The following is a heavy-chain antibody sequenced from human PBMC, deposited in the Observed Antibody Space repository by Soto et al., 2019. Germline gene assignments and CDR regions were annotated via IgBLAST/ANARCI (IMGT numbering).Heavy chain of an antibody. D-gene: IGHD1-26*01. J-gene: IGHJ5*02. CDR1: GFAISRGYY. CDR3: ARDMHAGFTHYFDP. Sequence: ASETLSLTCNVSGFAISRGYYWSWVRQPPGKGLEWIGSIYPSVSSYHNPSFQSRVTISIDTSKNQLSLKLTSMTAADTAVYYCARDMHAGFTHYFDPWGQGTLVTVSS. V-gene: IGHV4-38-2*02. CDR2: IYPSVSS.